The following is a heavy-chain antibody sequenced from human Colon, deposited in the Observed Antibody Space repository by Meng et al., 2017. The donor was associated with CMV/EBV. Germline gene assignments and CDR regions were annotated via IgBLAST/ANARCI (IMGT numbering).Heavy chain of an antibody. CDR1: GFTFDDFA. CDR2: ISWNGGRA. D-gene: IGHD3-3*01. Sequence: SLKISCAASGFTFDDFAMHWVRQGPGKGLEWVSGISWNGGRAGYADTVKGRFTISRDNAKNSVYLQMNSLRVEDTGVYYCAKDIAMAGVVNGVENWGQGTLVTVSS. CDR3: AKDIAMAGVVNGVEN. J-gene: IGHJ4*02. V-gene: IGHV3-9*01.